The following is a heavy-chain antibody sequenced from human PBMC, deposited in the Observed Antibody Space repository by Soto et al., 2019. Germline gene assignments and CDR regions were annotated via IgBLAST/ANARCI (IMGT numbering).Heavy chain of an antibody. CDR2: MYNSGST. V-gene: IGHV4-30-2*01. J-gene: IGHJ5*02. CDR1: GGTISSGGYS. CDR3: ARVPDR. Sequence: SETLSVTCGVSGGTISSGGYSWSWIWQPPGKGLEWIGYMYNSGSTYYNPSLKSRVTISVDRSKNQFSLKLSYVTATDTAVYYCARVPDRWGQGTLVTVSS.